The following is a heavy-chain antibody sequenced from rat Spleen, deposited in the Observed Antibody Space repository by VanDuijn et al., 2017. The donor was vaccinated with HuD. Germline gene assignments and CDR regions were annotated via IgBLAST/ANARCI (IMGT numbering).Heavy chain of an antibody. CDR3: TRHGRGERTYYYVMDA. CDR2: ISTAGGNT. D-gene: IGHD4-3*01. Sequence: EVQLVESGGGLVQPGRSLKLSCAASGFTFSNYDMAWVRQAPTKGLEWVASISTAGGNTFYRGSVRGRFTISRDNAKNTQYLQMDSLRSEDTATYYCTRHGRGERTYYYVMDAWGQGASVTVSS. CDR1: GFTFSNYD. V-gene: IGHV5S13*01. J-gene: IGHJ4*01.